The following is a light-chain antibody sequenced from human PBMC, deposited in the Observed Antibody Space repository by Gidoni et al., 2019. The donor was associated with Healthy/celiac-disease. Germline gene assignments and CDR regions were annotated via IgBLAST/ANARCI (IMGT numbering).Light chain of an antibody. CDR3: QQRRK. V-gene: IGKV3-11*01. CDR1: QSVSSY. CDR2: DAS. Sequence: EIVLTQSPATLSLSPGERATLSCRASQSVSSYLAWYQQKPGQAPRLLIYDASNRATGIPARFSGSGSGTDFTLTISSLEPEDFAVYYCQQRRKVXQGTKVEIK. J-gene: IGKJ1*01.